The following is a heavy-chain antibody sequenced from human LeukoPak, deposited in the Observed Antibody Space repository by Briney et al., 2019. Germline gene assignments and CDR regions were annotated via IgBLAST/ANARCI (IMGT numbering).Heavy chain of an antibody. J-gene: IGHJ4*02. CDR3: ARDPVAGTNVY. Sequence: ASVKVSCKASGGTFRSYAISWVRQAPGHGLEWMGGIIPIFGTANYAQKFQGRVTITADESTSTAYMELSSLRSEDTAVYYCARDPVAGTNVYWGQGTLVTVSS. D-gene: IGHD6-19*01. CDR1: GGTFRSYA. CDR2: IIPIFGTA. V-gene: IGHV1-69*13.